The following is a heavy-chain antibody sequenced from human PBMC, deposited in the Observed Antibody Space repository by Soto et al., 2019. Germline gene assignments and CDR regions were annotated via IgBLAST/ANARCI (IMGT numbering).Heavy chain of an antibody. CDR2: IIPILGIA. CDR3: ARDEDSSGYYLWYFDY. V-gene: IGHV1-69*08. J-gene: IGHJ4*02. D-gene: IGHD3-22*01. CDR1: GGTFSSYT. Sequence: QVQLVQSGAEVKKPGSSVKVSCKASGGTFSSYTISWVRQAPGQGLEWMGRIIPILGIANYAQKFQGRVTITADKSTSTAYMERSSLRSEDTAVYYCARDEDSSGYYLWYFDYWGQGTLVTVSS.